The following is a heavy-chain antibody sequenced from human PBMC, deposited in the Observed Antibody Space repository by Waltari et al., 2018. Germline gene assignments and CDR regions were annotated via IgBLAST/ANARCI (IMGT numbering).Heavy chain of an antibody. D-gene: IGHD3-3*01. J-gene: IGHJ6*02. CDR2: IIPIFGTA. Sequence: QVQLVQSGAEVKKPGSSVKVSCKASGGTFRSYAISWVRQAPGQGLEWMGGIIPIFGTANYAQKFQGRVTITADESTSTAYMELSSLRSEDTAVYYCARDLGKGFWSGYYGYGMDVWGQGTTVTVSS. CDR1: GGTFRSYA. V-gene: IGHV1-69*01. CDR3: ARDLGKGFWSGYYGYGMDV.